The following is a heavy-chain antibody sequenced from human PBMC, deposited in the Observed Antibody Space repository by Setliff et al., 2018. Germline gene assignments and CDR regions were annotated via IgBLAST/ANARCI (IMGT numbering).Heavy chain of an antibody. Sequence: VSCKASGYTFTDYPITWVRQAPGQGLEWMGWIHTMSGESTFAQGFTGRFVFSLDASVSTAYLEINNLKGEDTAVYYCARGSSATSPFDSWGQGTLVTVSS. CDR3: ARGSSATSPFDS. CDR2: IHTMSGES. CDR1: GYTFTDYP. D-gene: IGHD3-10*01. J-gene: IGHJ4*02. V-gene: IGHV7-4-1*02.